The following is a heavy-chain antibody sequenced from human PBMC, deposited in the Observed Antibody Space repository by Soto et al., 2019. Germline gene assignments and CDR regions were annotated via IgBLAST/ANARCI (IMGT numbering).Heavy chain of an antibody. CDR1: GGTFSSYA. Sequence: ASLKVSCKASGGTFSSYAIRWVRQAPGQGHERMGGIISIFGTANYAQKFQGRVTITADESTSTAYMELSSLRSEDTAVYYCARDQGRYCSGGSCYAGWGYYYYYGMDVWGQGTTVTVSS. V-gene: IGHV1-69*13. J-gene: IGHJ6*02. D-gene: IGHD2-15*01. CDR2: IISIFGTA. CDR3: ARDQGRYCSGGSCYAGWGYYYYYGMDV.